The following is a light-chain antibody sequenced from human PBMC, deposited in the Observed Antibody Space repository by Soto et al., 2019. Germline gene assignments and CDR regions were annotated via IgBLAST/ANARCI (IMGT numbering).Light chain of an antibody. Sequence: DVQMPQSPSTLYASVGDRVIITCRSSQNINTWLSWHQQKPGRAPKVLIYEVSNLESGVPSRFSGSRSGPEFTLTISGLQPDDFATYYCQQYNTYPWTFGPGTQVEV. CDR2: EVS. CDR3: QQYNTYPWT. J-gene: IGKJ1*01. V-gene: IGKV1-5*01. CDR1: QNINTW.